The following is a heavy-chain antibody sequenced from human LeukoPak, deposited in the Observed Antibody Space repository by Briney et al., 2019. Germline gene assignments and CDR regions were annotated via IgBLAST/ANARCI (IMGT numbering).Heavy chain of an antibody. V-gene: IGHV1-69*06. CDR1: GGTFSSYA. Sequence: SVKVSCKASGGTFSSYAISWVRQAPGQGLEWMGGIIPIFVTANYAQKFQGRVTITADKSTSTAYMELSSLRSEDTAVYYCARDGRGILGVVVVAASYGMDVWGKGTTVTVSS. CDR2: IIPIFVTA. J-gene: IGHJ6*04. CDR3: ARDGRGILGVVVVAASYGMDV. D-gene: IGHD2-15*01.